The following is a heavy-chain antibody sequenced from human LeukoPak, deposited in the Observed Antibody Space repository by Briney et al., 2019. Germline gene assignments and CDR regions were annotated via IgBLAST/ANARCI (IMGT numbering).Heavy chain of an antibody. CDR1: GYTLTELS. J-gene: IGHJ3*02. Sequence: ASVKVSCKVSGYTLTELSMHWVRQAPGKGLEWMGGFDPEDGETIYAQKFQGRGTMTEDTSTDTAYMELSSLRSEDTAVYYGATSYREYGDYERGPFDIWGQGTMVTVSS. V-gene: IGHV1-24*01. CDR3: ATSYREYGDYERGPFDI. CDR2: FDPEDGET. D-gene: IGHD4-17*01.